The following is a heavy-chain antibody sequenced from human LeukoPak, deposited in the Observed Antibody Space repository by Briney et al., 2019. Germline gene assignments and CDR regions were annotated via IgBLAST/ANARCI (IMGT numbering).Heavy chain of an antibody. Sequence: SETLSLTCTVSGGSISSGGYYWSWIRQHPGKGLEWIGYIYYSGSTYYNPSLKSRVTISADTSKNQFSLKLSSVTAADTAVYYCARGGGSGSREFDYWGQGTLVTVSS. CDR2: IYYSGST. V-gene: IGHV4-31*03. CDR3: ARGGGSGSREFDY. CDR1: GGSISSGGYY. J-gene: IGHJ4*02. D-gene: IGHD1-26*01.